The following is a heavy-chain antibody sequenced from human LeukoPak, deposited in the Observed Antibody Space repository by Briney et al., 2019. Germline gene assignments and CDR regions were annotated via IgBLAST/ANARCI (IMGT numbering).Heavy chain of an antibody. J-gene: IGHJ4*02. CDR3: AKDMKGNLDY. V-gene: IGHV3-7*01. Sequence: HPGGSQRLSCAASGFTFSNTWMAWVRQAPGKGLDWVANINQDGGTRQYADSLRGRFTISRDNAKNSLYLEMNSLRAEDTGLYHCAKDMKGNLDYWGQGTLCSVSS. CDR2: INQDGGTR. D-gene: IGHD3-16*01. CDR1: GFTFSNTW.